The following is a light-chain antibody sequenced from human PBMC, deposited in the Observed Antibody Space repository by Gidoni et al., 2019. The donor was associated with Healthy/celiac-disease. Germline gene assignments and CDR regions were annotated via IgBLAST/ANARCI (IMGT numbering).Light chain of an antibody. V-gene: IGLV3-25*03. Sequence: SYELTQPPSVSVSPGQTARITCSGDALPKQYAYWYQQTPGQAPVLVIYKDSERPSGIPERFSGSSSGTTVTLTISGVQSEDEADYYCQSADSTAVVFGGGTKLTVL. CDR2: KDS. CDR3: QSADSTAVV. J-gene: IGLJ2*01. CDR1: ALPKQY.